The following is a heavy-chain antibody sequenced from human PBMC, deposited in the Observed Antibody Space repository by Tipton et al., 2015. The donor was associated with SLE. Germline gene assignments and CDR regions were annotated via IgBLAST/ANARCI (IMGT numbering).Heavy chain of an antibody. CDR1: GFTFSSYE. CDR2: ISSSGSTI. J-gene: IGHJ4*02. CDR3: ARPHGETMEFDY. D-gene: IGHD3-10*01. V-gene: IGHV3-48*03. Sequence: QLVQSGGGLVQPGGSLRLSCAASGFTFSSYEMNWVRQAPGKGLEWVSYISSSGSTIYYADSVKGRFTNSRDNAKNSLYLQMNSLRAEDTAVYYCARPHGETMEFDYWGQGTLVTVSS.